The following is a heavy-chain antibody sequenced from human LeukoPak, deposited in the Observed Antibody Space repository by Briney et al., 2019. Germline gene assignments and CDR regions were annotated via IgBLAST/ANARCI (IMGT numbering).Heavy chain of an antibody. D-gene: IGHD3-22*01. CDR3: AGWRNYYDSSGYYRIFDY. CDR2: IYYSGST. Sequence: PSETLSLTCTVPGGSISSYYWSWIRQPPGKGLEWIGYIYYSGSTNYNPSLKSRVTISVDTSKNQFSLKLSSVTAADTAVYYCAGWRNYYDSSGYYRIFDYWGQGTLVTVSS. J-gene: IGHJ4*02. V-gene: IGHV4-59*01. CDR1: GGSISSYY.